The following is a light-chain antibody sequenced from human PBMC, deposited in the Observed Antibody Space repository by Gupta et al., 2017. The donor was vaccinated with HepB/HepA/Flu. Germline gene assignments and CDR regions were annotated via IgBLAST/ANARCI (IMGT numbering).Light chain of an antibody. CDR3: RVWDTNSEPPVI. V-gene: IGLV3-21*01. Sequence: YVLTHPPSVSLAPVKTARISCGGANIGERKLQWYQQRSGKAPVLVIDDESERPSGIPDRFSGANSCNKATLKISGVEVGDEADDYCRVWDTNSEPPVIFGGGTKLTVL. J-gene: IGLJ2*01. CDR2: DES. CDR1: NIGERK.